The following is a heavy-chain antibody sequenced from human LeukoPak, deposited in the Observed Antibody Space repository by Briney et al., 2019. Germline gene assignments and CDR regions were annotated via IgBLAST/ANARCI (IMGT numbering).Heavy chain of an antibody. CDR3: ARDGTDSFDY. CDR2: ISYDGINK. D-gene: IGHD1-26*01. CDR1: GFTFSSYS. V-gene: IGHV3-30-3*01. J-gene: IGHJ4*02. Sequence: GGSLRLSCAASGFTFSSYSMHWVRQAPGKGLEWVAVISYDGINKYYADSVKGRFTISRDNSKNTLYLQMNSLRTEDTAVYYCARDGTDSFDYWGQGTLVTVSS.